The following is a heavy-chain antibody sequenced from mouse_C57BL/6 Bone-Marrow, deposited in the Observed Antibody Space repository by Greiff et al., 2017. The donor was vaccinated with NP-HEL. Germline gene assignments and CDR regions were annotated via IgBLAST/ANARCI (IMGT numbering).Heavy chain of an antibody. Sequence: LQESGAELVMPGASVKLSCKASGYTFTSYWMHWVKQRPGQGLEWIGEIDPSDSYTNYNQKFKGKFTLTVDKSSSTAYLQLISLTSEDSAVYYCARRGGYDGVDYWGQGTTLTVSS. V-gene: IGHV1-69*01. CDR3: ARRGGYDGVDY. D-gene: IGHD3-2*02. CDR1: GYTFTSYW. J-gene: IGHJ2*01. CDR2: IDPSDSYT.